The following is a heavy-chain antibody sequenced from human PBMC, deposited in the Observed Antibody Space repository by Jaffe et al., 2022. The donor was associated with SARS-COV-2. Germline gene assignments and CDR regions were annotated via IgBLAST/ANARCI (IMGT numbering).Heavy chain of an antibody. CDR2: INSDGSST. V-gene: IGHV3-74*01. D-gene: IGHD3-3*01. Sequence: EVQLVESGGGLVQPGGSLRLSCAASGFTFSSYWMHWVRQAPGKGLVWVSRINSDGSSTSYADSVKGRFTISRDNAKNTLYLQMNSLRAEDTAVYYCASGITIFGVVKPHYYGMDVWGQGTTVTVSS. CDR3: ASGITIFGVVKPHYYGMDV. CDR1: GFTFSSYW. J-gene: IGHJ6*02.